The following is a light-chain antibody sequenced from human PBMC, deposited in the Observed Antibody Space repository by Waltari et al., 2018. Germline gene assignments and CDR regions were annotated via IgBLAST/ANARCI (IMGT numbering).Light chain of an antibody. J-gene: IGLJ2*01. CDR1: SSDVGHYNY. Sequence: QSALTPPASVSGSPGQSITISCTGTSSDVGHYNYVSWYQQRPGKAPKLMIYDVSYRPSGISSRFSGSKSGSTASLTIYGLQAEDEADYYCSSFTSASTVGVIFGGGTKLTVL. CDR3: SSFTSASTVGVI. V-gene: IGLV2-14*03. CDR2: DVS.